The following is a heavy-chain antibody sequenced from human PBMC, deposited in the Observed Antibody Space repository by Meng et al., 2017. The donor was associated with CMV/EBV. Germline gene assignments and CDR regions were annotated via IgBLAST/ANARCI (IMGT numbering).Heavy chain of an antibody. CDR2: ISWNSVSI. Sequence: GGSLRLSCTASGFTFDYHALHWVRQAAGKGLEWVAGISWNSVSISYADSVKGRFIISRDDAKSSLYLQMNSLRTEDTAMYFCAKLQGSKDYWGQGTLVTVSS. J-gene: IGHJ4*02. CDR3: AKLQGSKDY. V-gene: IGHV3-9*01. CDR1: GFTFDYHA.